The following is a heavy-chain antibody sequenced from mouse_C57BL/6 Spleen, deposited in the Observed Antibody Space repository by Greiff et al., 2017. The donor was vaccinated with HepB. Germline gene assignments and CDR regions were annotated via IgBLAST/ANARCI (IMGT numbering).Heavy chain of an antibody. V-gene: IGHV1-74*01. CDR1: GYTFTSYW. J-gene: IGHJ4*01. Sequence: QVQLKQPGAELVKPGASVKVSCKASGYTFTSYWMHWVKQRPGQGLEWIGRIHPSDSDTNYNQKFKGKATLTVDKSSSTAYMQLSSLTSEDSAVYYCAMYSNYDYYAMDYWGQGTSVTVSS. D-gene: IGHD2-5*01. CDR2: IHPSDSDT. CDR3: AMYSNYDYYAMDY.